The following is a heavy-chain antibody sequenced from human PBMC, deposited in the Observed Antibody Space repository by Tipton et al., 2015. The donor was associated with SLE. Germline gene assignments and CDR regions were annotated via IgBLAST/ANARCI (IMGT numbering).Heavy chain of an antibody. V-gene: IGHV4-34*01. CDR3: ATRAVEDAFDI. Sequence: LRLSCAVYGGSFSGYYWSWIRQPPGKGLEWIGEINHSGSTNYNPSLKSRVTISVDTSKNQFSLKLSSVTAADTAVYYCATRAVEDAFDIRGQGTMVTVSS. D-gene: IGHD5-24*01. J-gene: IGHJ3*02. CDR1: GGSFSGYY. CDR2: INHSGST.